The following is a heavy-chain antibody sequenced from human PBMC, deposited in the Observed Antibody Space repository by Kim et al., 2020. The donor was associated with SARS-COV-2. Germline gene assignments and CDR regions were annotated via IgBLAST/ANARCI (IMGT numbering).Heavy chain of an antibody. Sequence: GGSLRLSCAASGFTFSSYSMNWVRQAPGKGLEWVSYISSSSSTIYYADSVKGRFTISRDNAKNSLYLQMNSLRDEDTAVYYCASWSNYYYYYGMDVWGQGTTVPVSS. CDR1: GFTFSSYS. J-gene: IGHJ6*02. CDR3: ASWSNYYYYYGMDV. CDR2: ISSSSSTI. V-gene: IGHV3-48*02. D-gene: IGHD2-8*02.